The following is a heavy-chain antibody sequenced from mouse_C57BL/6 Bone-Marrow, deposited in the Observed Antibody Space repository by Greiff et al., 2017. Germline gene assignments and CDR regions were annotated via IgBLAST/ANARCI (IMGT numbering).Heavy chain of an antibody. V-gene: IGHV1-20*01. J-gene: IGHJ2*01. CDR3: ARDRPSGSSPYYFDY. CDR2: INPYNGDT. D-gene: IGHD1-1*01. CDR1: GYSFTGYF. Sequence: EVQLQQSGPELVKPGDSVKISCKASGYSFTGYFMNWVMQSHGKSLEWIGRINPYNGDTFYNQKFKGKATLPVDKSSSTAHMELRSLTSEDSAVYYCARDRPSGSSPYYFDYWGQGTTLTVSS.